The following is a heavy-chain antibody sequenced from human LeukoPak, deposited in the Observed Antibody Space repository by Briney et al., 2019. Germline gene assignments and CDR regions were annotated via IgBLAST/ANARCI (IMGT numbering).Heavy chain of an antibody. Sequence: SETLSLTCTVSGGSISSYYWSWIRQPPGKGLEWIGYIYYSGSTNYNPSLKSRVTISVDTPKNQFSLKLSSVTAADTAVYYCARVTYYYGSGSYYNVNYYYYMDVRGKGTTVTVSS. V-gene: IGHV4-59*01. CDR1: GGSISSYY. CDR3: ARVTYYYGSGSYYNVNYYYYMDV. J-gene: IGHJ6*03. D-gene: IGHD3-10*01. CDR2: IYYSGST.